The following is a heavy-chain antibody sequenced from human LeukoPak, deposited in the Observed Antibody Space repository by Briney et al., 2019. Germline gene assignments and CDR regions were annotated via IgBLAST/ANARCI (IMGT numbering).Heavy chain of an antibody. D-gene: IGHD3-3*01. J-gene: IGHJ4*02. V-gene: IGHV3-23*01. CDR1: GFTFSSYS. CDR2: ISGSGGST. Sequence: GGSLRLSCAASGFTFSSYSMNWVRQAPGKGLEWVSAISGSGGSTYYADSVKGRFTISRDNSKNTLYLQMNSLRAEDTAVYYCANIARYYDFWSGYYPDDYWGQGTLVTVSS. CDR3: ANIARYYDFWSGYYPDDY.